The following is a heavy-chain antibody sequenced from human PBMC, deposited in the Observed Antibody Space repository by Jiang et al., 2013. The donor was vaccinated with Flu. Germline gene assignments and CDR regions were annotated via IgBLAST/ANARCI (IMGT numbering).Heavy chain of an antibody. V-gene: IGHV4-39*01. J-gene: IGHJ4*02. CDR3: ARHPLRPISRPKGIDY. D-gene: IGHD3-9*01. CDR2: IYYSGST. CDR1: GGSISSSSYY. Sequence: PGLVKPSETLSLTCTVSGGSISSSSYYWGWIRQPPGKGLEWIGSIYYSGSTYYNPSLKSRVTISVDTSKNQFSLKLSSVTAADTAVYYCARHPLRPISRPKGIDYWGQGTLVTVSS.